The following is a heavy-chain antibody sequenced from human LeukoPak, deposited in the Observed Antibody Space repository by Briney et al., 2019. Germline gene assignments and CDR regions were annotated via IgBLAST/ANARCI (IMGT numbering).Heavy chain of an antibody. Sequence: AGGSLRLSCAASGFTFSSHAMHWVRQVPGKGLDWVVLISNDGSNEYYADSVKGRFTISRDNSKSTVYLQMNSLRADDTAVYYCARDHYDSSGYLFDYWGQGTLVSVSS. D-gene: IGHD3-22*01. J-gene: IGHJ4*02. CDR2: ISNDGSNE. V-gene: IGHV3-30*04. CDR1: GFTFSSHA. CDR3: ARDHYDSSGYLFDY.